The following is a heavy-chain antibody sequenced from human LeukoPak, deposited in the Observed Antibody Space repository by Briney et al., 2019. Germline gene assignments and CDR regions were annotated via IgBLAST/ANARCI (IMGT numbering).Heavy chain of an antibody. V-gene: IGHV1-2*02. Sequence: ASVKVSCKASGYTFTDYYMHWVRQAPGQGLEWMGWINPNSGGTNYAQTFQGRVTMTTDTSMSTGYMELSMLRSDDTAVYYCESVPATTGFDYWGQGTLVTVSS. CDR1: GYTFTDYY. CDR2: INPNSGGT. D-gene: IGHD4-11*01. CDR3: ESVPATTGFDY. J-gene: IGHJ4*02.